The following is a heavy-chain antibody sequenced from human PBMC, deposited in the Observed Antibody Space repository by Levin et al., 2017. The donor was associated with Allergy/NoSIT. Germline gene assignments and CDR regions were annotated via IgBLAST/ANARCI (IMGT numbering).Heavy chain of an antibody. J-gene: IGHJ4*02. V-gene: IGHV3-30*18. D-gene: IGHD3-10*01. CDR2: ISFDGSNK. CDR3: AKSNLYDSGSSYHFDY. CDR1: GFAFGSYG. Sequence: GGSLRLSCPASGFAFGSYGMHWVRQAPGKGLEWVAVISFDGSNKYYADSVKGRFTISRDNSKNTLYLQMNSLRAEDTAVYYCAKSNLYDSGSSYHFDYWGQGTLVTVSS.